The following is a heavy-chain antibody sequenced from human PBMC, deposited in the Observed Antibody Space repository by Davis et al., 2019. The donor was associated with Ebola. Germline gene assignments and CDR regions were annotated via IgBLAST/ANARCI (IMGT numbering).Heavy chain of an antibody. CDR3: ARHKVRYSYGLGDAFDI. Sequence: PSETLSLTCTVSGGSISSSSYYWGWIRQPPGKGLEWIGSIYYSGSTYYNPSLKSRVPISVDTSKNQFSLKLSSVTAADTAVYYCARHKVRYSYGLGDAFDIWGQGTMVTVSS. J-gene: IGHJ3*02. CDR1: GGSISSSSYY. D-gene: IGHD5-18*01. V-gene: IGHV4-39*01. CDR2: IYYSGST.